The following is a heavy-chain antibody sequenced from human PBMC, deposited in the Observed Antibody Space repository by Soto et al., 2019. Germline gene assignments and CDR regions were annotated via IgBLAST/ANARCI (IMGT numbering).Heavy chain of an antibody. Sequence: EVQLVESGGGLIQPGGSLRLSCAVSGFTVSNNYMSWVRQAPGKGLEGVSVIYSGGYTAYGDSVKGRFTISRDNSKNTQNLQPNSPRAGGPAVYFRAPRPGGGGYWGQGTLVTVSS. V-gene: IGHV3-53*01. CDR2: IYSGGYT. CDR1: GFTVSNNY. CDR3: APRPGGGGY. D-gene: IGHD3-10*01. J-gene: IGHJ4*02.